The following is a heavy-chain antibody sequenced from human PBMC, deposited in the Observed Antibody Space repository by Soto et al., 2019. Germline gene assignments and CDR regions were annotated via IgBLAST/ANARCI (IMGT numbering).Heavy chain of an antibody. CDR1: GFTFSIYA. CDR2: IRGSGGTT. CDR3: AKAAPVNYYV. J-gene: IGHJ6*02. V-gene: IGHV3-23*01. Sequence: GGSLRLSCAAAGFTFSIYAMSWVRQAPGKGLEWVSTIRGSGGTTYYADSVKGRFTISRDNSKNTLYLQMSSLRAEDTAVYYCAKAAPVNYYVWGQGTTVTVSS. D-gene: IGHD3-10*01.